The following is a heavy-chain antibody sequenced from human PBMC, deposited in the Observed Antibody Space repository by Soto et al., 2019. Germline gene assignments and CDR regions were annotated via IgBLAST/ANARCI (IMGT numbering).Heavy chain of an antibody. CDR2: ISSNGGYT. CDR3: LTWSHKVLTGPDGYGMDV. D-gene: IGHD3-9*01. Sequence: VGSLRISCAASGGPFSGCALSWVRQAPGGGLEWVSFISSNGGYTNYADSVKGRFSISRDNSNNMLYLQMSSLRAEDSAIYYCLTWSHKVLTGPDGYGMDVWGQGTTVTVSS. J-gene: IGHJ6*02. CDR1: GGPFSGCA. V-gene: IGHV3-23*01.